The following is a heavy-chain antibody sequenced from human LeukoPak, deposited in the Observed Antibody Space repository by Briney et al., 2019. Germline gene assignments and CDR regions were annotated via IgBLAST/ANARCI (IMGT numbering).Heavy chain of an antibody. CDR3: ASSREGSGTYLAYFDY. J-gene: IGHJ4*02. CDR1: GFTFSRYW. Sequence: GGSLRLSCAASGFTFSRYWMNGVRQAPGKGLEGVANIKQDGGEKYYVDSVKGRFTISRDNAKNSVYLQMDNLRAEDTALYYCASSREGSGTYLAYFDYWGQGSLVTVSS. D-gene: IGHD1-26*01. CDR2: IKQDGGEK. V-gene: IGHV3-7*01.